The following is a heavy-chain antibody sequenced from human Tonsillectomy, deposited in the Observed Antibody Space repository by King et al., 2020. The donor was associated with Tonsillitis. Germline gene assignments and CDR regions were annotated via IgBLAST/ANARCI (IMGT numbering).Heavy chain of an antibody. J-gene: IGHJ3*02. V-gene: IGHV6-1*01. CDR1: GDSVSSNSAA. D-gene: IGHD5-24*01. Sequence: MQLQESGPGLVKPSQTLSLTCAISGDSVSSNSAAWKWIRQSPSRGLEWLGRTYYRSKWYNDYAVSVKSRIIINPDTSKNQFSLQLNSVTPEDTAVYYCARNLGDGYSWDGFGIWGQGTMVTVSS. CDR3: ARNLGDGYSWDGFGI. CDR2: TYYRSKWYN.